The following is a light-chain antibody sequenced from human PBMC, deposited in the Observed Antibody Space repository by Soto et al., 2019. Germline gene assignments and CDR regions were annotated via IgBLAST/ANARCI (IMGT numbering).Light chain of an antibody. CDR2: AAS. J-gene: IGKJ1*01. V-gene: IGKV1-39*01. Sequence: DIQMTQSPSTLSASVGDRVTITCRASQSISNRVAWYQQKPGKAPKLLIYAASSLQSGVPSRFSGSGSGTDFTLTISSLQPEDFATYYCQQSYSTPWTFGQGTKVDIK. CDR1: QSISNR. CDR3: QQSYSTPWT.